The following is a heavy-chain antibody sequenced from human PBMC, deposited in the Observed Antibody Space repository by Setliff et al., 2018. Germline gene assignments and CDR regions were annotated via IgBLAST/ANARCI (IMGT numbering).Heavy chain of an antibody. J-gene: IGHJ5*02. CDR1: GDSINSGTYY. D-gene: IGHD3-3*01. CDR3: ARGRGLEWLPESWFDP. CDR2: IYTGGST. Sequence: SETLSLTCRVSGDSINSGTYYWSWFRQSAGKGLEWIGRIYTGGSTNYNPSLKSRVTISLDTSKNHFSLTLTSVTAADTAVYYCARGRGLEWLPESWFDPWGQGTLVTVS. V-gene: IGHV4-61*02.